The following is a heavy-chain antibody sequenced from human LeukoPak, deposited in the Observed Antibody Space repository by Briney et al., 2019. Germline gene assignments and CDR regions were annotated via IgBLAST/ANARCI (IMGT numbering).Heavy chain of an antibody. CDR1: GYTFTGYY. Sequence: ASVKVSCKASGYTFTGYYMHWVRQAPGQGLEWMGRINPNSGGTNYAQKFQGRVTMSRDTSISTAYMELSRLRSDDTAVYYGAGDGLRDGAFDIWGQGTMVTVSS. CDR2: INPNSGGT. V-gene: IGHV1-2*06. J-gene: IGHJ3*02. CDR3: AGDGLRDGAFDI. D-gene: IGHD5-24*01.